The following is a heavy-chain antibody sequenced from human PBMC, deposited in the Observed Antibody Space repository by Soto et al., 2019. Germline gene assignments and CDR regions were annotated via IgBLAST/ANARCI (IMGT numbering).Heavy chain of an antibody. CDR1: GYSFTSYW. CDR3: ARDLDYGGNSHWFDP. Sequence: GESLKISCKGSGYSFTSYWIAWVRQMPGKGLEWMGIIYPGDSRTRYSPSFQGQVTISADKSISTAYLQWSSLKASDTAVYYCARDLDYGGNSHWFDPWGHGTLVTVSS. CDR2: IYPGDSRT. J-gene: IGHJ5*02. D-gene: IGHD4-17*01. V-gene: IGHV5-51*01.